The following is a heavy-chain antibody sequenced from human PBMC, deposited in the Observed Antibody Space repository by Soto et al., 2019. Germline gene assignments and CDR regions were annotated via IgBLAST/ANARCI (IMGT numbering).Heavy chain of an antibody. V-gene: IGHV1-69*13. Sequence: SVKVSCKASGGTFSNYAISWVRQAPGQGLEWVGGIIPMFGTSNYAQNFQGRVSITADESTSTAYMELSSLRSEDTAVYYCARGVRTGFYGMDVWGQGTKVTVYS. CDR1: GGTFSNYA. CDR2: IIPMFGTS. CDR3: ARGVRTGFYGMDV. D-gene: IGHD3-10*01. J-gene: IGHJ6*02.